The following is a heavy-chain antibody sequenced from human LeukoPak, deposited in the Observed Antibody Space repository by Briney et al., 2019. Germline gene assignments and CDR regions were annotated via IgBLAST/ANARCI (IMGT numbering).Heavy chain of an antibody. CDR1: GYTFTSYG. V-gene: IGHV1-18*01. D-gene: IGHD3-22*01. J-gene: IGHJ4*02. CDR2: LSPYNGNK. Sequence: ASVKVSCKASGYTFTSYGISWVRQAPGQGLEWMGWLSPYNGNKNYAQKFQGRVTMTTDLSTSTAYMEVRSLRSDDTALYHCARAGTWGRYHYDSTGNDYYFDYWGQGTLVTVSS. CDR3: ARAGTWGRYHYDSTGNDYYFDY.